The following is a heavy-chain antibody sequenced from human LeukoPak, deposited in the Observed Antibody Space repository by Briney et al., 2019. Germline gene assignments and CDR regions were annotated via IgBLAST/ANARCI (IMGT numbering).Heavy chain of an antibody. CDR1: GYTFTSYG. V-gene: IGHV1-46*01. Sequence: ASVKVSCKASGYTFTSYGISWVRQAPGQGLEWMGIINPSGGSTSYAQKFQGRVTMTRDTSTSTVYMELSSLRSEDTAVYYCARDLTPTVFGVVSDYWGQGTLVTVSS. CDR2: INPSGGST. J-gene: IGHJ4*02. CDR3: ARDLTPTVFGVVSDY. D-gene: IGHD3-3*01.